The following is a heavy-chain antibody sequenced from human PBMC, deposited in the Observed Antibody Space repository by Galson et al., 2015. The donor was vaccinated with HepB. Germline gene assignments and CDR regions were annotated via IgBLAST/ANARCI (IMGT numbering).Heavy chain of an antibody. CDR3: ARGAYYYDSSGYDNWFDP. D-gene: IGHD3-22*01. CDR2: TYYRSKWYN. J-gene: IGHJ5*02. CDR1: GDSVSSNSAA. Sequence: CAISGDSVSSNSAAWNWIRQSPSRGLEWLGRTYYRSKWYNDYAVSVKSRITINPDTSKNQFSLQLNSVTPEDTAVYYCARGAYYYDSSGYDNWFDPWGQGTLVTVSS. V-gene: IGHV6-1*01.